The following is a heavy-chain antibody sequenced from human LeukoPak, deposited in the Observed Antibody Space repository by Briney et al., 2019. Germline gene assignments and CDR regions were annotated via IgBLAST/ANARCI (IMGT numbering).Heavy chain of an antibody. CDR1: GFSISSYW. CDR2: ISPDGSTT. Sequence: GGALRLSCAASGFSISSYWMHWVRQVPGKGLVWVSRISPDGSTTGYADSVKGRFTASRDNARNTLYLQINSLRAEDSAVYYCTRDRTTITLFELWGQGTLVTVSS. D-gene: IGHD4-11*01. CDR3: TRDRTTITLFEL. V-gene: IGHV3-74*01. J-gene: IGHJ4*02.